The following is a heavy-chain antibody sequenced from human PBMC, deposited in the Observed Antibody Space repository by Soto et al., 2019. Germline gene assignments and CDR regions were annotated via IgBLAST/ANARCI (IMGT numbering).Heavy chain of an antibody. CDR1: GFTFSSYP. CDR3: ARGPITQTSFIDH. D-gene: IGHD1-20*01. V-gene: IGHV3-30-3*01. J-gene: IGHJ4*02. CDR2: ISYDGGNQ. Sequence: PGRSLRLSCEAYGFTFSSYPMHWVRQAPGKGLEWVTVISYDGGNQYYADSVKGRFTISRDNSKDTLYLQMHSLRSDDTAVYFCARGPITQTSFIDHWGQGTLVTVSS.